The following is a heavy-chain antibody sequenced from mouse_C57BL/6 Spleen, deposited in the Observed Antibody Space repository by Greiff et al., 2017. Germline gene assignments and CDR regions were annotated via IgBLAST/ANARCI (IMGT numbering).Heavy chain of an antibody. V-gene: IGHV1-15*01. J-gene: IGHJ3*01. D-gene: IGHD2-1*01. CDR3: TLYGNLAY. CDR1: GYTFTDYE. CDR2: IDPETGGT. Sequence: VQGVESGAELVRPGASVTLSCKASGYTFTDYEMHWVKQTPVHGLEWIGAIDPETGGTAYNQKFKGKAILTADKSSSTAYMELRSLTSEDSAVYYCTLYGNLAYWGQGTLVTVSA.